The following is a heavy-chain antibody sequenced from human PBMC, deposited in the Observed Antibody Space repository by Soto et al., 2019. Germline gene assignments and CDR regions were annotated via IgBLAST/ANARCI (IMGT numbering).Heavy chain of an antibody. CDR1: GFTFSNFG. CDR3: VKGSEVARQELDH. J-gene: IGHJ4*02. CDR2: ISSDGGDK. Sequence: SLRLSCAASGFTFSNFGMHWVRQAPGKGLEWVAAISSDGGDKYYSHSVKDRFTISRDNSKNTLFLQMNSLRVEDTAVYYCVKGSEVARQELDHWGQGILVTVSS. V-gene: IGHV3-30*18. D-gene: IGHD2-15*01.